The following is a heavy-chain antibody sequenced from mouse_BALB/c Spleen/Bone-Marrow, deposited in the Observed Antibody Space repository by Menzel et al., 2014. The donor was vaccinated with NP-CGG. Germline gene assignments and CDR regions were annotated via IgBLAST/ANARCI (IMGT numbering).Heavy chain of an antibody. J-gene: IGHJ2*01. CDR2: ISSGSSTI. D-gene: IGHD4-1*01. Sequence: AASGFTFSSFGMHWVRQAPEKGLEWVAYISSGSSTIYYADTVKGRFTISRDNPKNTLFLQMTSLRSEDTAMYYCASDWAYYFDYWGQGTTLTVSS. V-gene: IGHV5-17*02. CDR3: ASDWAYYFDY. CDR1: GFTFSSFG.